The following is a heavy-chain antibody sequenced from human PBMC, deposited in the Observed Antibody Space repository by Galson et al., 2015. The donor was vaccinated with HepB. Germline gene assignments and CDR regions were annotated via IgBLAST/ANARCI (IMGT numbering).Heavy chain of an antibody. Sequence: SLRLSCAASGFTFSSYAMSWVRQAPGKGLEWVSAISGSGGSTYYADSVKGRFTISRDNSKNTLYLQMNSLRAEDTAVYYCAKGDYYDSSGWYYYGMDVWGQGTTVTVSS. CDR1: GFTFSSYA. D-gene: IGHD3-22*01. CDR3: AKGDYYDSSGWYYYGMDV. CDR2: ISGSGGST. J-gene: IGHJ6*02. V-gene: IGHV3-23*01.